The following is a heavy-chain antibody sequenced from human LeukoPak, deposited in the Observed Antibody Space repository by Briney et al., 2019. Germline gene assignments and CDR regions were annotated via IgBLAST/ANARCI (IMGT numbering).Heavy chain of an antibody. CDR1: GYTLTELS. Sequence: ASVTVSCKVSGYTLTELSMHWVRQAPGKGLEWMGGFDPEDGETIYAQKSQGRVTMTEDTSTDTAYMELSSLRSEDTAVYYCATTISLQLGPLDYWGQGTLVTVSS. CDR2: FDPEDGET. D-gene: IGHD5-24*01. CDR3: ATTISLQLGPLDY. V-gene: IGHV1-24*01. J-gene: IGHJ4*02.